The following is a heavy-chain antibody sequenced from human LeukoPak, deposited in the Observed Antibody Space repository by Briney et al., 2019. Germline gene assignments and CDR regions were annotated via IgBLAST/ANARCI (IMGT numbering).Heavy chain of an antibody. CDR1: GFTFGDYA. CDR3: AKDAGIAAADTLVWNYGMDV. J-gene: IGHJ6*02. CDR2: ISWNSGSI. Sequence: GGSLRLSCAASGFTFGDYAMHWVRQAPGKGLEWVSGISWNSGSIGYADSVKGRFTISRDNSKNTLYLQMNSLRAEDTAVYYCAKDAGIAAADTLVWNYGMDVWGQGTTVTVSS. V-gene: IGHV3-9*01. D-gene: IGHD6-25*01.